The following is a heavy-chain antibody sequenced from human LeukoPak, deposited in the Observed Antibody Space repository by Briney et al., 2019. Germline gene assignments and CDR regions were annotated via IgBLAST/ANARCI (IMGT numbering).Heavy chain of an antibody. CDR1: GFTFSNYG. J-gene: IGHJ4*02. Sequence: GGSLRLSCAASGFTFSNYGMHWVRQAPGKGLEWVALISYDGSNKYFADSVKGRSTISRDNSKNTLYLQMHSLRAEDTAVYYCAKDNVAAAGRYFDYWGQGTLVTVSS. CDR2: ISYDGSNK. V-gene: IGHV3-30*18. D-gene: IGHD6-13*01. CDR3: AKDNVAAAGRYFDY.